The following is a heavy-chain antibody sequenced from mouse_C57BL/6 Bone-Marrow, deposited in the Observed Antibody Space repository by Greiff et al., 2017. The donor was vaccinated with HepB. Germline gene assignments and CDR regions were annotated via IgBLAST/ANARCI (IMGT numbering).Heavy chain of an antibody. J-gene: IGHJ4*01. CDR2: IDPETGGT. CDR1: GYTFTDYE. Sequence: QVQLQQSGAELVRPGASVTLSCKASGYTFTDYEMHWVKHTPVHGLEWIGAIDPETGGTAYNQKFKGKAILTADKSSSTAYMELRSLTSEDSAVYYCTRMNFYAMDYWGQGTSVTVSS. V-gene: IGHV1-15*01. CDR3: TRMNFYAMDY.